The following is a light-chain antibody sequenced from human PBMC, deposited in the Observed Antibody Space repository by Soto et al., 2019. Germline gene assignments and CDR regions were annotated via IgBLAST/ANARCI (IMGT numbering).Light chain of an antibody. Sequence: QSVLTQPASVAGSPGQSITISCTGTRSDVGGYSYVSWYQHHPGEAPKLRIIDVTNRPSGVSNRFAGSKSGNSASLTSSGLEAEGEADYSWSSYTSSTTLDVVLGVGTKLTVL. CDR2: DVT. CDR1: RSDVGGYSY. J-gene: IGLJ2*01. V-gene: IGLV2-14*03. CDR3: SSYTSSTTLDVV.